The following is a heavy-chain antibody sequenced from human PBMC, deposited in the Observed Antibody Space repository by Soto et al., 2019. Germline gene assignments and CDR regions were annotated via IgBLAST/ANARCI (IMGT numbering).Heavy chain of an antibody. CDR3: ARDTGGSSTILPKRPYYYYYGMDV. J-gene: IGHJ6*02. CDR2: IWYDGSNK. CDR1: GFTFSSYG. V-gene: IGHV3-33*01. Sequence: PGGSLRLSCAASGFTFSSYGMHWVRQAPGKGLEWVAVIWYDGSNKYYADSVKGRFTISRDNSKNTLYLQMNSLRAEDTAVYYCARDTGGSSTILPKRPYYYYYGMDVSGQGTTVTVSS. D-gene: IGHD2-2*01.